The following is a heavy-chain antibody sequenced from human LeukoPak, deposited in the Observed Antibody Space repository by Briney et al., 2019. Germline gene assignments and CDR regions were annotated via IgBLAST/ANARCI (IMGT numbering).Heavy chain of an antibody. CDR1: GYTFTGYY. V-gene: IGHV1-2*06. Sequence: GASVKVSCKASGYTFTGYYMHWVRQAPGQGLEWMGRINPNSGGTNYAQKFQGRVTMTRDTSISTAYMKLSRLRSDDTALYYCARRRGEPNIFDYWGQGTLVTVSS. CDR2: INPNSGGT. CDR3: ARRRGEPNIFDY. J-gene: IGHJ4*02. D-gene: IGHD3-16*01.